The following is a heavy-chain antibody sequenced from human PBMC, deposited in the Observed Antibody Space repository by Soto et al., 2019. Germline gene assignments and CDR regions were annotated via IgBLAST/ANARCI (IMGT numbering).Heavy chain of an antibody. J-gene: IGHJ6*03. CDR3: ARGSGSGSADIVVVPAAPDYYYYYMDV. CDR1: GGSFSGYY. Sequence: SETLSLTCAVYGGSFSGYYWSWIRQPPGKGLEWIGEINHSGSTNYNPSLKSRVTISVDTSKNQFPLKLSSVTAADTAVYYCARGSGSGSADIVVVPAAPDYYYYYMDVWGKGTTVTVSS. V-gene: IGHV4-34*01. D-gene: IGHD2-2*01. CDR2: INHSGST.